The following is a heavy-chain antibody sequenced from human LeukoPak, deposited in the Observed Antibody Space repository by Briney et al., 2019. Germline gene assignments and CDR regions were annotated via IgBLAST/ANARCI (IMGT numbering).Heavy chain of an antibody. CDR1: GGTFSSYA. CDR3: ARDFYIGSAIYVFDS. D-gene: IGHD2-21*02. Sequence: SVKVSCKASGGTFSSYAISWVRQAPGQGLEWMGGIIPIFGTANYAQKFQGRVTITADESTSTAYMELSSLRSEDTAVYYCARDFYIGSAIYVFDSWGQGTLVTVSS. V-gene: IGHV1-69*13. J-gene: IGHJ4*02. CDR2: IIPIFGTA.